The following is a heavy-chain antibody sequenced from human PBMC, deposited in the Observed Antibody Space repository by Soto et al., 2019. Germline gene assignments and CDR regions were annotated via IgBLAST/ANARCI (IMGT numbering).Heavy chain of an antibody. D-gene: IGHD2-2*02. CDR3: ATSFTILGYCSSTSCYTHDY. Sequence: ASVKVSCKASGGTFSSYAISWVRQAPGQGLEWMGGIIPIFGTANYAQKFQGRVTITADESTSTAYMELSSLRSEDTAVYYCATSFTILGYCSSTSCYTHDYWGQGTLVTVSS. V-gene: IGHV1-69*13. CDR1: GGTFSSYA. CDR2: IIPIFGTA. J-gene: IGHJ4*02.